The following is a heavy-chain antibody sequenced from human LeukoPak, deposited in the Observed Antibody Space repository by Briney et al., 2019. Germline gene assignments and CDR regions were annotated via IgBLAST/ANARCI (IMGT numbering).Heavy chain of an antibody. D-gene: IGHD2-21*01. V-gene: IGHV3-23*01. CDR1: GFTFSDCL. CDR2: ISGDGDHT. J-gene: IGHJ4*02. Sequence: GGSLRLSCVASGFTFSDCLMCRVRQAPGKVLEWVSGISGDGDHTYYADSVKGRFTISRDNSKNTLSLQMSGLRAEDTAIYYCAKPATISPRDYWGQGTLVSVSS. CDR3: AKPATISPRDY.